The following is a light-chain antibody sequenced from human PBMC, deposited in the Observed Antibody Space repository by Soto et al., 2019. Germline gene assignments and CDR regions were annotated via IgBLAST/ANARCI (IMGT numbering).Light chain of an antibody. CDR1: QDISDY. J-gene: IGKJ1*01. CDR2: AAS. CDR3: QQYHTDWT. Sequence: DIQLTQSPSFLSASVGDRVTITCRASQDISDYLAWYQQRPGKAPKLLIYAASTLQSGVPSRFSGRGSGTEFTLTISSLQADDFATYYCQQYHTDWTFGQGTKVDIK. V-gene: IGKV1-9*01.